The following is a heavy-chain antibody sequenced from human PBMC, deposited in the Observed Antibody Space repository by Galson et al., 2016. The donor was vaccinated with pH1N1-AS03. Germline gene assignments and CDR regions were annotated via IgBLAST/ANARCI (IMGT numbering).Heavy chain of an antibody. V-gene: IGHV3-7*01. Sequence: SLRLSCAASGFTFSRFWMSWVRQAPGKGLEWVANIKQDGSEKYYLDSVRGRFTISRDNAKNSLYLQMNSLRAEDKAVYYCVRQGEEYWGQGTLVTVSS. CDR2: IKQDGSEK. J-gene: IGHJ4*02. CDR3: VRQGEEY. D-gene: IGHD3-10*01. CDR1: GFTFSRFW.